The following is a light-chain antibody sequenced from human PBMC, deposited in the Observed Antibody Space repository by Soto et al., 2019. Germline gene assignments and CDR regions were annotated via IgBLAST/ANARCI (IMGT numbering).Light chain of an antibody. V-gene: IGLV3-21*02. CDR1: NIESKS. Sequence: SYELTQPPSVSVAPGQTARMTCGGNNIESKSVHWYQQRPGQAPVLVIYVDSDRPSGIPDRFSASTSGNTAALTISRVEAGDEADYYCQVWDTISDHYVFGSGTKLTVL. CDR2: VDS. J-gene: IGLJ1*01. CDR3: QVWDTISDHYV.